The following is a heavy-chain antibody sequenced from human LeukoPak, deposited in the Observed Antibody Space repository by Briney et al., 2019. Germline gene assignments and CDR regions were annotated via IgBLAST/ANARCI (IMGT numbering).Heavy chain of an antibody. Sequence: GGSLRLSCAASGFTFSSYGMHWVRQAPGKGLEWVSVIWYDGSNKYYADSVKGRFTISRDNSKNTLYLQMNSLRAEDTAVYYCARAGYSYGPYDYYYYGMDVWGQGTTVTVSS. V-gene: IGHV3-33*01. J-gene: IGHJ6*02. D-gene: IGHD5-18*01. CDR2: IWYDGSNK. CDR3: ARAGYSYGPYDYYYYGMDV. CDR1: GFTFSSYG.